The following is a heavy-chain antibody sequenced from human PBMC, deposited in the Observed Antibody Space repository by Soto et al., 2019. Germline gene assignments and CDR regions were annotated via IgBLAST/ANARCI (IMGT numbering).Heavy chain of an antibody. V-gene: IGHV3-7*01. J-gene: IGHJ4*02. D-gene: IGHD3-10*01. CDR2: ILPDGSQK. CDR1: GFTFSDYW. Sequence: GESLRLSCAASGFTFSDYWMNWVRQAPGKGLEWVANILPDGSQKYYLDSLRGRFTVSRDNAKNSLYLQIDRLRPDDTAVYYCARARPHDYGPLDYWGQGILVTVSS. CDR3: ARARPHDYGPLDY.